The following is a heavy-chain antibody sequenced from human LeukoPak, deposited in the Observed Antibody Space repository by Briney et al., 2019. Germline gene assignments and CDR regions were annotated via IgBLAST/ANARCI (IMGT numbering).Heavy chain of an antibody. CDR1: GFTFSSYA. Sequence: GGSLRLSCAASGFTFSSYAMSWVRQAPGKGLEWVSAISGSGGSTYYADSVKGRFTISRDDSKNTVYLEMNSLRAEDTAVYYCAKDSTGYSSSWYDSWGQGTLVTVSS. D-gene: IGHD6-13*01. V-gene: IGHV3-23*01. CDR2: ISGSGGST. J-gene: IGHJ5*01. CDR3: AKDSTGYSSSWYDS.